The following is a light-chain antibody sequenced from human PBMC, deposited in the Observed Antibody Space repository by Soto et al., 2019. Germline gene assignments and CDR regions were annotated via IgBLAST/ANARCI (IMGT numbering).Light chain of an antibody. J-gene: IGKJ1*01. V-gene: IGKV1-5*01. CDR3: QQYKTFSWT. CDR2: DAS. Sequence: DIQMTQSPSTLSASVGDRVTITCRASQSISSWLAWYQQKPGKAPKVLIYDASSLESGVPSRFSGRGSETEFTLTISSLQADDFATYYCQQYKTFSWTFGQGTKVDIK. CDR1: QSISSW.